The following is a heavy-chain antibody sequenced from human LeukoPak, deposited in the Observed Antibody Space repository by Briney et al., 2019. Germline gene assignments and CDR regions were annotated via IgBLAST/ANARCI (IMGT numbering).Heavy chain of an antibody. CDR3: ASSLYRGAADASDI. CDR1: GVSISSGSYY. Sequence: SETLSLTCTVSGVSISSGSYYWSWIRQPAGKGLEWVGRIYKSGNTNYNPSLKSRVTISEDTSKNQFSLKLTSVTAADTAVYFCASSLYRGAADASDIWGQGTMVTVSS. V-gene: IGHV4-61*02. J-gene: IGHJ3*02. D-gene: IGHD3-10*01. CDR2: IYKSGNT.